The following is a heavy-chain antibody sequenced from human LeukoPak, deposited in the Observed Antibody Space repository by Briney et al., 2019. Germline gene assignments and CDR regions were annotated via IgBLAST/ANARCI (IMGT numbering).Heavy chain of an antibody. D-gene: IGHD3-10*01. Sequence: ASVKVSCKASGYTFTSYYMHWVRQAPGQGLEWMGIINPSGGSTSYAQKFQGRVTMTRDTSTSTVYMELSRLKSEDTAVYYCARDWIGYVDYWGQGTLVTVSS. CDR2: INPSGGST. J-gene: IGHJ4*02. V-gene: IGHV1-46*01. CDR1: GYTFTSYY. CDR3: ARDWIGYVDY.